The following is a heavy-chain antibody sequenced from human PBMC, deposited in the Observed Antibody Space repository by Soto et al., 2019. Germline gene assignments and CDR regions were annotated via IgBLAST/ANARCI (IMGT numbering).Heavy chain of an antibody. Sequence: SETLSLTCTVSGDSISSSSNHRGWIRQPPGKGLEWIGNIYYSENTYSNPSLKSRVTISVDTSKNQFSLRLTSVTAADTAVYYCATHPPYGPLDYWGQGTLVTVSS. CDR2: IYYSENT. CDR1: GDSISSSSNH. V-gene: IGHV4-39*01. J-gene: IGHJ4*02. CDR3: ATHPPYGPLDY. D-gene: IGHD4-17*01.